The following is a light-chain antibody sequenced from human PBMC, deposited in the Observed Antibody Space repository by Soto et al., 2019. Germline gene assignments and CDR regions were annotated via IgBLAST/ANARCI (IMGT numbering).Light chain of an antibody. V-gene: IGKV1-5*03. Sequence: DIQMTQSPSTLSASVGDRVILTCRASQSSGRWLAWYQQKAGKGPKLLIYKASSLKSGVPSRFSGIGSGTEFTLTISSLQPDDFATYYSQQYNNDSPLTYCQGTKVEVK. J-gene: IGKJ1*01. CDR2: KAS. CDR1: QSSGRW. CDR3: QQYNNDSPLT.